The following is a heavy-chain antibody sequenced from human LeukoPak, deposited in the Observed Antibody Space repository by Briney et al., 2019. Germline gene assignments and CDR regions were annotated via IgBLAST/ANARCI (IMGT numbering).Heavy chain of an antibody. CDR1: GGSFSVYY. D-gene: IGHD6-13*01. J-gene: IGHJ4*02. V-gene: IGHV4-34*01. CDR2: IKHRGST. CDR3: ARGEYSSSWYVFDY. Sequence: PSETLSLTCAVSGGSFSVYYWSWIRQPPGKGREWVGEIKHRGSTNYNPSLKSRVTISVDKTKNQFSLKLSSVTAADTAVYYCARGEYSSSWYVFDYWGQGTLVTVSS.